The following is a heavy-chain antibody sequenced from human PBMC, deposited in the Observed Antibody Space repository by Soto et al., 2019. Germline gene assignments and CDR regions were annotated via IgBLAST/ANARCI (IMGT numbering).Heavy chain of an antibody. V-gene: IGHV3-30*18. CDR1: VFTFSIFG. CDR2: LSYDGTYK. Sequence: GGSLRLSCAASVFTFSIFGMHWVRQAPGKGLEWVAVLSYDGTYKYYADSVKGHFTISRGNSKNTLFLQMNSLRPEDTAVYYCAKDQAQYGSGCFYGMDVWGQGTAVTVSS. J-gene: IGHJ6*02. CDR3: AKDQAQYGSGCFYGMDV. D-gene: IGHD3-10*01.